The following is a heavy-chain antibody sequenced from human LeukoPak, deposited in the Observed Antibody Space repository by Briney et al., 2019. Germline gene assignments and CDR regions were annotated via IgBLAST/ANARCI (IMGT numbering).Heavy chain of an antibody. Sequence: SETLSLTCAVYGGSFSGYYWSWIRQPPGKGLEWIGEINHSGSTNYNPSLKSRVTISVDTSKNQFSLKLSSVTAADTAVYYCARNIEPSAGSDYWGQGTLVTVSS. V-gene: IGHV4-34*01. CDR1: GGSFSGYY. J-gene: IGHJ4*02. D-gene: IGHD2/OR15-2a*01. CDR3: ARNIEPSAGSDY. CDR2: INHSGST.